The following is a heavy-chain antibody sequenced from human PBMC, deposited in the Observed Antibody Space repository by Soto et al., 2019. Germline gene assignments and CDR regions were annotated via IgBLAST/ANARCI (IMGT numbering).Heavy chain of an antibody. D-gene: IGHD5-12*01. J-gene: IGHJ6*03. CDR3: SKRGVGGYDHKIYSYSYYMDV. CDR2: ISYDGSNK. V-gene: IGHV3-30*18. Sequence: GGSLILCWAACGFTFSSYGRHWGRQARGKGLEWGAVISYDGSNKYYADSGKGRFTSSRDNSKNTLHLQMNLLEAEGTAVYYGSKRGVGGYDHKIYSYSYYMDVWGKGTTVTVPS. CDR1: GFTFSSYG.